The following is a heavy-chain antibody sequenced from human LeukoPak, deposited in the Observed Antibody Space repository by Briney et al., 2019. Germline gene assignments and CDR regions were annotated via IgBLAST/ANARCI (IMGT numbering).Heavy chain of an antibody. Sequence: GGSLRLSCAASGSTFSDYYMSWIRQAPGKGLEWVSYISRSGSTIYYADSVKGRFTISRDNAKNSLYLQMNSLRAEDTAVYYCARDTAMVPLGGSFDYWGQGTLVTVSS. CDR3: ARDTAMVPLGGSFDY. V-gene: IGHV3-11*04. CDR2: ISRSGSTI. D-gene: IGHD5-18*01. CDR1: GSTFSDYY. J-gene: IGHJ4*02.